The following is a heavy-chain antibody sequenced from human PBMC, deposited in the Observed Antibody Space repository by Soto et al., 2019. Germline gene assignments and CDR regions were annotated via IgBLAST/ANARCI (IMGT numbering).Heavy chain of an antibody. CDR3: ARSAYSDYVYYYYIDV. J-gene: IGHJ6*03. CDR1: GFTVSSYW. CDR2: INSDGRIT. V-gene: IGHV3-74*01. Sequence: EVQLVESGGGLVQPGGSLRLSCAASGFTVSSYWMHWVRQSPGKGLVWVSRINSDGRITNYADSVKGRFTISSDNAKNTLYLQRNSLRAEDTAVYYCARSAYSDYVYYYYIDVWGKGTTVTVSS. D-gene: IGHD4-17*01.